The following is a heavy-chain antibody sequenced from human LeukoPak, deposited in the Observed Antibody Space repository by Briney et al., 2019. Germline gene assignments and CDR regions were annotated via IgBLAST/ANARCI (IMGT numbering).Heavy chain of an antibody. CDR2: ISCSGGNT. J-gene: IGHJ3*02. V-gene: IGHV3-30*04. D-gene: IGHD4-11*01. CDR1: GFTFSGYA. CDR3: ARHTGPYSNRFGGAFDI. Sequence: TGGSLRLSCAASGFTFSGYAMNWVRQAPGKGLEWVAVISCSGGNTYYADSVKGRFTISRDNSKNTLYLQMNSLRAEDTAVHYCARHTGPYSNRFGGAFDIWGPGTMVTVSS.